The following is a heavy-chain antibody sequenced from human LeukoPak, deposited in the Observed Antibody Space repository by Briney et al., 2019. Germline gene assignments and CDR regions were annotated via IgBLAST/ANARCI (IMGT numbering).Heavy chain of an antibody. CDR2: ISSLSNYI. CDR3: ARGGENSGFDY. J-gene: IGHJ4*02. V-gene: IGHV3-21*01. D-gene: IGHD6-19*01. CDR1: GFTFSSYS. Sequence: PGGSLRLSCAASGFTFSSYSMNWVRQAPGKGLEWVSSISSLSNYIYYADSVKGRFTISRDNAKNSLYLQMNSLRAEDTALYYCARGGENSGFDYWGQGTLVIVSS.